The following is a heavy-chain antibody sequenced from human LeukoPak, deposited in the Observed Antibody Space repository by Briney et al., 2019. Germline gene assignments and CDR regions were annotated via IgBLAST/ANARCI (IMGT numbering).Heavy chain of an antibody. Sequence: GGSLRLSCAASGFTVSSNYMSWVRQAPGKGLEWVSVIYSGGSTYYADSVKGRFTISRDNSKNTLYLQMNSLRAEDTAVYYCARDFRGYCYGMDVWGQGTTVTVSS. V-gene: IGHV3-53*01. J-gene: IGHJ6*02. D-gene: IGHD5-24*01. CDR2: IYSGGST. CDR1: GFTVSSNY. CDR3: ARDFRGYCYGMDV.